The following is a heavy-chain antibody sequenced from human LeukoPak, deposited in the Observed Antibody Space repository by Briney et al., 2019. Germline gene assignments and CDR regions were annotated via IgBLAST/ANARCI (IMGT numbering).Heavy chain of an antibody. V-gene: IGHV3-48*01. J-gene: IGHJ4*02. CDR1: GFTLSSYS. D-gene: IGHD2-15*01. CDR2: IRSSSNAV. Sequence: SGGSLRLSCAASGFTLSSYSLSWVRQAPGKGLEWVSYIRSSSNAVYYADSVKGRFTISRDDVKNSLYLQMNSLRAEDTAVYYCARASRSGSPPQWGQGTLVTVSS. CDR3: ARASRSGSPPQ.